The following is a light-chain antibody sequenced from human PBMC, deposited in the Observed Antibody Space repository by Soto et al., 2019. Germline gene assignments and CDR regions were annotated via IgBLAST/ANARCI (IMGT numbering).Light chain of an antibody. Sequence: EIVMTQSPATLSVSPGERATLSCRASQSVSSYLAWYQQKPGQAPRLLMHGASNRATGVPDRFSGSGSGTDFTLTISRLEPEDFALYYCQQYGSSPKTFGQGTKVDIK. CDR2: GAS. CDR1: QSVSSY. J-gene: IGKJ1*01. CDR3: QQYGSSPKT. V-gene: IGKV3-20*01.